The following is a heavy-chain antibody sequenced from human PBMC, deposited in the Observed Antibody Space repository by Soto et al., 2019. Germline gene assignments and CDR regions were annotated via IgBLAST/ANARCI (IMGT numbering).Heavy chain of an antibody. Sequence: QLQLHQSGAGLLKPSETLSLTCDVSGGSFTGYYWSWIRQPPGKGLEWIGELNHSGFTNYNPSLTGRVTISLDTAKSQFSLKLKSLTAADTAVYFCARGHGRFAHWGQGTLVTVSS. J-gene: IGHJ4*02. CDR3: ARGHGRFAH. CDR2: LNHSGFT. CDR1: GGSFTGYY. V-gene: IGHV4-34*01.